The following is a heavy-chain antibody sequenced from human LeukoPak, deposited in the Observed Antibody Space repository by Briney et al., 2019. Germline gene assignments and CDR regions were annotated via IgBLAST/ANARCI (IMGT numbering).Heavy chain of an antibody. CDR3: AKAYLYDILTGPTVY. J-gene: IGHJ4*02. V-gene: IGHV3-30*02. CDR1: GFTFSSYG. CDR2: MRYDGSNK. D-gene: IGHD3-9*01. Sequence: PGGSLRLSCAASGFTFSSYGMHWVRQAPGKGLEWVAFMRYDGSNKYYADSVKGRFTISRDNSKNTLYLQMNSLRAEDTAVYYCAKAYLYDILTGPTVYWGQGTLVTVSS.